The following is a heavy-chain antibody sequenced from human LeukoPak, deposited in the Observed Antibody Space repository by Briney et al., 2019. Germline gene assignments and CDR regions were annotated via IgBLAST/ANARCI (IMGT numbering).Heavy chain of an antibody. Sequence: PGGSLRLSCAASGFTFSSYAMHWVRQAPGKGLEWVAVISYDGSNKYYADSVKGRFTISRDNAKNSLYLQMNSLRAEDTAVYYCARDIVVVVAAKSYYYGMDVWGQGTTVTVSS. D-gene: IGHD2-15*01. CDR2: ISYDGSNK. CDR1: GFTFSSYA. CDR3: ARDIVVVVAAKSYYYGMDV. V-gene: IGHV3-30-3*01. J-gene: IGHJ6*02.